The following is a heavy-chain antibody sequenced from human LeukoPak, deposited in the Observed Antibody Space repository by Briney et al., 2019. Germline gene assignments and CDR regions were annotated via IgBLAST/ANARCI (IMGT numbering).Heavy chain of an antibody. Sequence: ASVKVSCKASGYTFTSYYMHWVRQAPGQGLEWMGIINPSGGSTSYAQKFQGRVTMTRDMSTSTVYMELSSLRSEDTAVYYCARLVQQQLVPNWFDPWGQGTLVTVSS. CDR1: GYTFTSYY. J-gene: IGHJ5*02. CDR2: INPSGGST. CDR3: ARLVQQQLVPNWFDP. D-gene: IGHD6-13*01. V-gene: IGHV1-46*01.